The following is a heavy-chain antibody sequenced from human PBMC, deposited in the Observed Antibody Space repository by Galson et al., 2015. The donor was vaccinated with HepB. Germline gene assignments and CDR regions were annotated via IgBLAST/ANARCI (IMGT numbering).Heavy chain of an antibody. CDR3: ARPGADSSAMYFDY. V-gene: IGHV3-21*01. CDR1: GFTFSSYS. D-gene: IGHD3-22*01. Sequence: SLRLSCAASGFTFSSYSMNWVRQAPGKGLGWVSSISSSSSYIYYADSVKGRFTISRDNAKNSLYLQMNSLRAEDTAVYYCARPGADSSAMYFDYWGQGTLVTVSS. CDR2: ISSSSSYI. J-gene: IGHJ4*02.